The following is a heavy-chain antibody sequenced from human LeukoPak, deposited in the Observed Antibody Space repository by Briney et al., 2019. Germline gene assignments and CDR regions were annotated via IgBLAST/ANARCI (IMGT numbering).Heavy chain of an antibody. J-gene: IGHJ4*02. Sequence: PSETLSLTCAVSGGSISSGGYSWSWIRQPPGKGLEWIGYIYYSGSTNYNPSLKSRVTISVDTSKNQFSLKLSSVTAADTAVYYCARLRDYYDSSGTSYYFDYWGQGTLVTVSS. CDR1: GGSISSGGYS. CDR3: ARLRDYYDSSGTSYYFDY. V-gene: IGHV4-61*08. D-gene: IGHD3-22*01. CDR2: IYYSGST.